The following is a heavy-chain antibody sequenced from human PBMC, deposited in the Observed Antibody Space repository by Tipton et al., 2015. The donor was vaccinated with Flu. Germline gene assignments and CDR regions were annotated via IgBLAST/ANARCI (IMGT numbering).Heavy chain of an antibody. CDR2: IYYSGST. V-gene: IGHV4-59*01. Sequence: TLSLTCTVSGGSISSYYWSWIRQPPGKGLEWIGYIYYSGSTNYNPSLKSRVTISVDTSKNQFSLKLSSVTAADTALYYCARGGSSFPGLAAAWGQGTLVTVSS. D-gene: IGHD1-26*01. J-gene: IGHJ5*02. CDR3: ARGGSSFPGLAAA. CDR1: GGSISSYY.